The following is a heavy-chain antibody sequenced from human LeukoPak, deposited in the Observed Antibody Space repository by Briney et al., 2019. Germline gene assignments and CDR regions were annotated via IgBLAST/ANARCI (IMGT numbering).Heavy chain of an antibody. V-gene: IGHV3-74*01. CDR1: GFTFSSYA. J-gene: IGHJ5*01. Sequence: GGSLRLSCAASGFTFSSYAMSWVRQAPGKGLVWVSRINTDGANTRYADSVKGRFTISRDNAKNTLYLQMNSLRAEDTAVYYCARGRGYSNGFESWGQGTLVTVSS. CDR2: INTDGANT. CDR3: ARGRGYSNGFES. D-gene: IGHD2-15*01.